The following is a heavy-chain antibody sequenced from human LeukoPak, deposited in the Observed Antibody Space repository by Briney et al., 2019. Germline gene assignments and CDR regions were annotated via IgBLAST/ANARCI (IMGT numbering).Heavy chain of an antibody. D-gene: IGHD1-26*01. CDR3: ARGDLVGATTGFDY. V-gene: IGHV6-1*01. CDR1: GDSVSSTRAA. J-gene: IGHJ4*02. CDR2: TYYRSKWYH. Sequence: SQTLSLTCAISGDSVSSTRAAWNWIGQSPSRGLEWLGRTYYRSKWYHDCADSVKSRVSINPDTSKNQFSLQLNSVTPEDTAVYFCARGDLVGATTGFDYWGQGTLVTVSS.